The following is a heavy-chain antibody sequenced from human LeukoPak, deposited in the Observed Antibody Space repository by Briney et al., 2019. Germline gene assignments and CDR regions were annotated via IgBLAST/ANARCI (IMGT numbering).Heavy chain of an antibody. V-gene: IGHV3-74*01. Sequence: PGGSLRLSCAASGFTFSSYWMHWVRQAPGKGLVWVSRINTDGSGTSYADSVKGRFTISRDNAKNTLYLQMNSLRAEDTAVYYCARGYYDSSGYIDYWGQGTLVTVSS. CDR3: ARGYYDSSGYIDY. J-gene: IGHJ4*02. D-gene: IGHD3-22*01. CDR1: GFTFSSYW. CDR2: INTDGSGT.